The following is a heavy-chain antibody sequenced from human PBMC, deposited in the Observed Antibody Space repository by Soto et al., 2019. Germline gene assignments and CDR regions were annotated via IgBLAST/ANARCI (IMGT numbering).Heavy chain of an antibody. Sequence: PSETLSLTCTVSRGSVSSATYYWNWIRQPPGKPLEWIGYIYYSGSTNYNPSLKSRVTISLDTSNDQFSLKLSSVTAADTAVYYCATHGATTMARGAMKHYYYVMDVWGQGTTVTVSS. CDR3: ATHGATTMARGAMKHYYYVMDV. CDR2: IYYSGST. V-gene: IGHV4-61*01. J-gene: IGHJ6*02. CDR1: RGSVSSATYY. D-gene: IGHD3-10*01.